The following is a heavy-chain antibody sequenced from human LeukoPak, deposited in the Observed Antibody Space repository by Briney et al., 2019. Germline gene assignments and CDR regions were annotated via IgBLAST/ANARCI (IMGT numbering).Heavy chain of an antibody. CDR2: ISYDGSNK. V-gene: IGHV3-30*18. CDR3: AKAATMVRGVMGFDY. Sequence: GGSLRLSCAASGFTFSSYGMHWVRQAPGKGLEWVAVISYDGSNKYYADSVKGRFTISRDNSKNTLYLQMNSLRAEDTAVYYCAKAATMVRGVMGFDYRGQGTLVTVSS. CDR1: GFTFSSYG. J-gene: IGHJ4*02. D-gene: IGHD3-10*01.